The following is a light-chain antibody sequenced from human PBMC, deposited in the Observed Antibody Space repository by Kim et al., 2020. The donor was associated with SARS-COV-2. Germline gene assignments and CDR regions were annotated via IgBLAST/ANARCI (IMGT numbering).Light chain of an antibody. CDR1: QSVSSN. Sequence: EIVMTQSPATLSVSPGERATLSCRASQSVSSNLVWYQQKPGQAPRLLIYGASTRATGIPARFRGSGSGTEFTLTISSLQSEDFAVYYCQQYNNWPRTFSQGTKVDIK. V-gene: IGKV3-15*01. J-gene: IGKJ1*01. CDR3: QQYNNWPRT. CDR2: GAS.